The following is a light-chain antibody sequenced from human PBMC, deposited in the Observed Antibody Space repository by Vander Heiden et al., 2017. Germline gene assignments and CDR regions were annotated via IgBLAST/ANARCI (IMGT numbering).Light chain of an antibody. Sequence: EIVMTQSPATLSVSPGERATLSCRASQSVSSNLAWYQQKPGQAPRLLIYGASIRATGIPARFSGSGSGTEFTLTISSLQSEDFAVYYCQQSTGTFGQGTKVEIK. CDR1: QSVSSN. V-gene: IGKV3-15*01. J-gene: IGKJ1*01. CDR2: GAS. CDR3: QQSTGT.